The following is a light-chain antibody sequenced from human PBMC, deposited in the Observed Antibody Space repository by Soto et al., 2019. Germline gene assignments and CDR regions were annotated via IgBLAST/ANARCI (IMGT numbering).Light chain of an antibody. V-gene: IGKV1-12*01. CDR3: QQANSFPPT. Sequence: DIQMTQSPSPVSASVGDRVTITCRASQDISDWLVWYQQKPGKATTLLIYATSSFQSGVPSRFSGRESGTHFTLTISSLQPEDFATYCCQQANSFPPTFGQGTKVEMK. CDR2: ATS. CDR1: QDISDW. J-gene: IGKJ1*01.